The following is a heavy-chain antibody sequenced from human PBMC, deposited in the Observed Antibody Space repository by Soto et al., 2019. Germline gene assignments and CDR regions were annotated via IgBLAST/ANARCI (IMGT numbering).Heavy chain of an antibody. CDR1: GFTFSSYA. CDR2: ISSYGGGT. D-gene: IGHD3-22*01. J-gene: IGHJ4*02. V-gene: IGHV3-64*01. CDR3: ARDPDSSGYYYFDY. Sequence: GGSLRLSCAASGFTFSSYAMHWVRQAPGKGLEYVSAISSYGGGTYYANSVKGRFTISRDNSKNTLYLQMGSLRAEDMAVYYCARDPDSSGYYYFDYWGQGTLVTVSS.